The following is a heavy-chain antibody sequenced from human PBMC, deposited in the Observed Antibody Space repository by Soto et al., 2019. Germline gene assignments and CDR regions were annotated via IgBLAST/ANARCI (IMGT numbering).Heavy chain of an antibody. CDR3: ARDKQLSLYYYYYGMDV. V-gene: IGHV3-21*01. CDR2: ISSSSSYI. Sequence: EVQLVESGGGLVKPGGSLRLSCAASGFTFSSYSMNWVRQAPGKGLEWVSSISSSSSYIYYADSVKGRFTISRDNAKNSLYLQMNSLSAEDTAVYYCARDKQLSLYYYYYGMDVWGQGTTVTVSS. J-gene: IGHJ6*02. D-gene: IGHD5-18*01. CDR1: GFTFSSYS.